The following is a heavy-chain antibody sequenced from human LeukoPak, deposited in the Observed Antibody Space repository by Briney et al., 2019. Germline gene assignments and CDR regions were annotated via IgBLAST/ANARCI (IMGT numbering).Heavy chain of an antibody. J-gene: IGHJ4*02. CDR3: AKDRRRVVSSSSRDDY. Sequence: GGSLRLSRAASGFTFSSYAMSWVRQAPGKGLEWVSAISGSGGSTYYADSVKGRFTISRDNSKNTLYLQMNSLRAEDTAVYYCAKDRRRVVSSSSRDDYWGQGTLVTVSS. CDR2: ISGSGGST. D-gene: IGHD6-6*01. CDR1: GFTFSSYA. V-gene: IGHV3-23*01.